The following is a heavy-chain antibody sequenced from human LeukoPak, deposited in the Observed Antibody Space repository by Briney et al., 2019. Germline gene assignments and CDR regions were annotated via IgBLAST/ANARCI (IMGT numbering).Heavy chain of an antibody. CDR2: IYNGEYT. V-gene: IGHV4-59*01. Sequence: SSETLSLTCTVSGGSMTNYYWSWIRQPPGKGLEWIGYIYNGEYTNYSPSLKSRVTISLVTSQNRFSLKVKSVTAADTAVYYCASPLLTTVTYTIDSWGQGTLVTVSS. CDR1: GGSMTNYY. J-gene: IGHJ4*02. D-gene: IGHD4-17*01. CDR3: ASPLLTTVTYTIDS.